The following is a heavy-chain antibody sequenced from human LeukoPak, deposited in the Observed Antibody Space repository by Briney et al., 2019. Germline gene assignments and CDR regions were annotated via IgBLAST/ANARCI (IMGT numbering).Heavy chain of an antibody. CDR2: ISAYNGNT. J-gene: IGHJ6*02. CDR3: ARDGHPPNFSGSGSYSGRCYYYCGMDV. Sequence: GASVKVSCKASGYTFTSYGISWVRQAPGQGLEWMGWISAYNGNTNYAQKLQGRVTMTTDTSTSTTYMELRSLRSDDTAVYYCARDGHPPNFSGSGSYSGRCYYYCGMDVWGQGTTVTVSS. CDR1: GYTFTSYG. D-gene: IGHD3-10*01. V-gene: IGHV1-18*01.